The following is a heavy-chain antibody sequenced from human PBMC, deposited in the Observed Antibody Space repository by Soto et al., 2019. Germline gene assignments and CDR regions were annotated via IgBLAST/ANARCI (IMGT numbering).Heavy chain of an antibody. Sequence: SETLSLTCAVYGGSFSGYYWSWIRQPPGKGLEWIGEINHSGSTNYNPSLKSRVTISVDTSKNKFSLKLSSVTAADTAVYYCARRRVTIFGVVIIPFDYWGQGTLLTVSS. CDR2: INHSGST. J-gene: IGHJ4*02. V-gene: IGHV4-34*01. CDR1: GGSFSGYY. CDR3: ARRRVTIFGVVIIPFDY. D-gene: IGHD3-3*01.